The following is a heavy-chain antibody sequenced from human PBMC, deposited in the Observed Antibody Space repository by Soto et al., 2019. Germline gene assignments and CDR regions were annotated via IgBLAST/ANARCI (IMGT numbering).Heavy chain of an antibody. D-gene: IGHD1-1*01. J-gene: IGHJ6*02. Sequence: QVHLVQSGAEVKKPGSSVKVSCKASGDTFSSFAISWVRQAPGQGLEWMGGIIPIFRTPKYGQKFQGRVTSTADEPTSTAYMELSSLRSEDTPVYYCARDKDREQLGGNYYYALDVWGQGTTVIVSS. CDR1: GDTFSSFA. V-gene: IGHV1-69*12. CDR2: IIPIFRTP. CDR3: ARDKDREQLGGNYYYALDV.